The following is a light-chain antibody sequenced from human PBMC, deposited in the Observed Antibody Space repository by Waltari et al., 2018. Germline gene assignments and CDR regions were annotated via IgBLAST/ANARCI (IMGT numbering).Light chain of an antibody. CDR3: QQYYSTPYT. V-gene: IGKV4-1*01. Sequence: DIVMTQSPDSLAVSLGERATINCKSSQSVLYSSNNQNYLAWLQQKPGQPPHLIISWAATRESGVPDRFSGSGSGTDFTLTISSLQAEDVAVYYCQQYYSTPYTFGQGTKLEIK. CDR2: WAA. CDR1: QSVLYSSNNQNY. J-gene: IGKJ2*01.